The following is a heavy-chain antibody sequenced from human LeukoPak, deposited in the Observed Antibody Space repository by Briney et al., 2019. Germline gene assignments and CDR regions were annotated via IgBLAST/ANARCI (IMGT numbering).Heavy chain of an antibody. CDR1: GGSISSYY. J-gene: IGHJ5*02. Sequence: SETLSLTCTVSGGSISSYYWSWIRQPAGKGLEWIGRIYTSGSTNYNPSLKSRVTMPVDTSKNQFSLKLSSVTAADTAVYYCARDSAELWFGELLPNNWFDPWGQGTLVTVSS. V-gene: IGHV4-4*07. CDR2: IYTSGST. D-gene: IGHD3-10*01. CDR3: ARDSAELWFGELLPNNWFDP.